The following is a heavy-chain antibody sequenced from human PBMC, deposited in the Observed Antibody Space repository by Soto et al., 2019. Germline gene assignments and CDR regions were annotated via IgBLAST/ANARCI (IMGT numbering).Heavy chain of an antibody. D-gene: IGHD3-10*01. CDR1: GGSFSGYY. CDR2: INHSGST. V-gene: IGHV4-34*01. CDR3: ARGPVVDTMVRGVAYYMDV. J-gene: IGHJ6*03. Sequence: SETLSLICAVYGGSFSGYYWSWIRQPPGKGLEWIGEINHSGSTNYNPSLKSRVTISVDTSKNQFSLKLSSVTAADTAVYYCARGPVVDTMVRGVAYYMDVWGKGTTVPVSS.